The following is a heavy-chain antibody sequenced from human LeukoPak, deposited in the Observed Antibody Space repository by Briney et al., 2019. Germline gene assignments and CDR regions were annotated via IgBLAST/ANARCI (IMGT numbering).Heavy chain of an antibody. CDR2: ISGYNGHT. Sequence: ASVKVSCKASGYTFTGYYMHWVRQAPGQGLEWMGWISGYNGHTIYAQKLKGRVTMTTDTSTSTAYMDLRSLKSDDTAVYYCARASYCSDGSCYSDYWGQGTLVTVSS. CDR1: GYTFTGYY. V-gene: IGHV1-18*04. CDR3: ARASYCSDGSCYSDY. D-gene: IGHD2-15*01. J-gene: IGHJ4*02.